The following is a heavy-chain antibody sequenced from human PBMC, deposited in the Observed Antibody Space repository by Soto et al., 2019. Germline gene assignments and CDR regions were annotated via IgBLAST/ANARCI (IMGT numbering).Heavy chain of an antibody. D-gene: IGHD4-4*01. CDR3: ARGNSNAYDGYFDY. CDR2: ISGSGGST. J-gene: IGHJ4*02. CDR1: GFTFSSYA. Sequence: PGGSLRLSCAASGFTFSSYAMSWVRQAPGKGLEWVSAISGSGGSTYYADSVKGRFTISRDNSKNTLYLQMNSLRAEDTAVYYCARGNSNAYDGYFDYWGQGTLVTVSS. V-gene: IGHV3-23*01.